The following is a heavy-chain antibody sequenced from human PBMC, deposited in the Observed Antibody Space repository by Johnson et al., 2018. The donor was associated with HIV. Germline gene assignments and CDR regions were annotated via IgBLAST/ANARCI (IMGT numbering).Heavy chain of an antibody. Sequence: EVQLVESGGGLVQPGGSLRLSCAASGFTFSSHWIHWVRQAPGKGLVWVSRINGDGSNTNYANSVRGRFTISRDNAKNTLYLQMNSLRAEDTAVYYCAKYRLLAVADHGGDAFDIWGQGTMVTISS. CDR2: INGDGSNT. V-gene: IGHV3-74*02. J-gene: IGHJ3*02. CDR3: AKYRLLAVADHGGDAFDI. D-gene: IGHD6-19*01. CDR1: GFTFSSHW.